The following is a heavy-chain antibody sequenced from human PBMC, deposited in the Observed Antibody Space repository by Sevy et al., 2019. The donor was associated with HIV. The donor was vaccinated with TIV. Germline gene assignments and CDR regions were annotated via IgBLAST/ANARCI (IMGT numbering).Heavy chain of an antibody. V-gene: IGHV3-7*01. CDR2: INQDGSEE. J-gene: IGHJ6*02. CDR3: ARTGSYADTYYYYYAMDV. CDR1: GFNFRSYW. Sequence: GGSLRLSCAASGFNFRSYWMTWVRQAPGKGLEWVANINQDGSEEYYVDSVKGRFTIFRDNAKNSLFLQLNSLRAEDTSVYYCARTGSYADTYYYYYAMDVWGQGATVTVSS. D-gene: IGHD3-16*01.